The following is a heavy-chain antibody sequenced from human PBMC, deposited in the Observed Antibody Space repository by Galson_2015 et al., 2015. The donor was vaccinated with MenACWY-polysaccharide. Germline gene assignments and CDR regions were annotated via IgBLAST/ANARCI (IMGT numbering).Heavy chain of an antibody. CDR3: ARGEKARD. Sequence: SLRLSCAASGFTFSTYWMHWVRQAPGKGLVWVSRIKSDGSSTNYADSVKGRFTISRDNAKNTLYLQMNSLRAEDTALYYCARGEKARDWGQGTLVT. J-gene: IGHJ4*02. CDR2: IKSDGSST. V-gene: IGHV3-74*01. D-gene: IGHD1-26*01. CDR1: GFTFSTYW.